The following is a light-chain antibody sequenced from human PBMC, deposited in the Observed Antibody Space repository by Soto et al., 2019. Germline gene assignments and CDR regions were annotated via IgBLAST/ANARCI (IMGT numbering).Light chain of an antibody. CDR2: AAS. V-gene: IGKV1-39*01. CDR3: QQTYRNPLT. Sequence: DIQMTQSPSTLSASLGDRVTITCRASQSISSWLAWYQQKPGKAPKLLIYAASSLHSGVPSRFSGSGSGTDFTLTISSLQPEDFETYSCQQTYRNPLTFGGGTKVDIK. J-gene: IGKJ4*01. CDR1: QSISSW.